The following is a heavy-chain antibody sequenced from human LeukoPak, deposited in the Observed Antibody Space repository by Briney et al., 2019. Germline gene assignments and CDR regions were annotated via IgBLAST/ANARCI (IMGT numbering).Heavy chain of an antibody. CDR3: ARVGYYYGSGTDY. Sequence: SETLSLTCAVYGGSFSGYYWSWIRQPPGKGLEWIGEINHSGSTNYNPSLKSRVTISVDTSKNQFSPKLSSVTAADTAVYYCARVGYYYGSGTDYWGQGTLVTVSS. CDR2: INHSGST. CDR1: GGSFSGYY. J-gene: IGHJ4*02. D-gene: IGHD3-10*01. V-gene: IGHV4-34*01.